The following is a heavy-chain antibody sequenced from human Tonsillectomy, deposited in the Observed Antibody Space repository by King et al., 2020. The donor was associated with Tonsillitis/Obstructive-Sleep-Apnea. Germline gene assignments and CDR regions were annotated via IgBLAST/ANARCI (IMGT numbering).Heavy chain of an antibody. V-gene: IGHV5-10-1*03. J-gene: IGHJ6*02. CDR2: IDPSDSYI. CDR1: GYSFTSYW. Sequence: QLVQSGAEVKKPGESLRISCKGSGYSFTSYWINWVRQLPGKGLEWMGRIDPSDSYINYSPSFEGHVTISADKSISTAYLQWSSLKASDTAMYYCARPSFNYDFWRHGMDVWGQGTTVTVSS. D-gene: IGHD3-3*01. CDR3: ARPSFNYDFWRHGMDV.